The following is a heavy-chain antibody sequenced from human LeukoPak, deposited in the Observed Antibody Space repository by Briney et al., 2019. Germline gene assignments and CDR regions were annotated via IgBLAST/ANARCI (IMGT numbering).Heavy chain of an antibody. J-gene: IGHJ4*02. Sequence: ASVKVSCKASGYTFTSYDINWVRQATGQGLEWMGWMDPNSGNTGYAQKFQGRVTMTRNTSISTAYMELSSLRSEDTAVYYCARGRGLGYSYGYIPYYWGQGTLVTVSS. CDR3: ARGRGLGYSYGYIPYY. CDR1: GYTFTSYD. V-gene: IGHV1-8*01. D-gene: IGHD5-18*01. CDR2: MDPNSGNT.